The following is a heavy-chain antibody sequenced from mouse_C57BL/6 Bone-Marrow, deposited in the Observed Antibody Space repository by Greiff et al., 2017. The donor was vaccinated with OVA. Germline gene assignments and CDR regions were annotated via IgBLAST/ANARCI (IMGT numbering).Heavy chain of an antibody. J-gene: IGHJ4*01. CDR2: IWWDDDK. CDR3: ARNGRYDDYFYYAMDY. Sequence: QVTLKESGPGILQPSQTLSLTCSFSGFSLSTFGMGVGWIRQPSGKGLEWLAHIWWDDDKYYNPALKSRLTISKDTSKNQVFLKIANVDTADTATYYCARNGRYDDYFYYAMDYWGQGTSVTVSS. V-gene: IGHV8-8*01. D-gene: IGHD2-3*01. CDR1: GFSLSTFGMG.